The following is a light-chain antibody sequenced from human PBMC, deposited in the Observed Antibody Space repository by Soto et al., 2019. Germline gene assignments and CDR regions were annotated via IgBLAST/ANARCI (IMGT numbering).Light chain of an antibody. J-gene: IGKJ1*01. CDR1: ESVRDY. Sequence: EIVLTQSPAALSSSPGERVTLSCRASESVRDYLAWYQQKPGQAPRLLIYDAFNRATGTPARFSASGSGTDFTLTISSLEPEDFAVYYCQQRVNWPRTFGQGTKVEFK. V-gene: IGKV3-11*01. CDR2: DAF. CDR3: QQRVNWPRT.